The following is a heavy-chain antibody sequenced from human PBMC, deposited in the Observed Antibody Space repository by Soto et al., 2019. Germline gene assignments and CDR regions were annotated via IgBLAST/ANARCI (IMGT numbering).Heavy chain of an antibody. CDR2: TSSTRGNT. CDR1: RFTSSDHF. Sequence: GGSLRLSCIVSRFTSSDHFMAWVRQARGKGLEWVSDTSSTRGNTKYADSVKGRFSMSRDNARNSVYLQMNRLRADDTAVYYCARVSRDYHLYYFDYWGQGALVTVSS. V-gene: IGHV3-11*06. CDR3: ARVSRDYHLYYFDY. J-gene: IGHJ4*02. D-gene: IGHD2-21*01.